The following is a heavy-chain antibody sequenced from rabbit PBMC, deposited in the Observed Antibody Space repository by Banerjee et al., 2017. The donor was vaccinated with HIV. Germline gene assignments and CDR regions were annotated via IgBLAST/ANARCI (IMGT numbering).Heavy chain of an antibody. CDR3: ARDFYGMDL. J-gene: IGHJ6*01. V-gene: IGHV1S40*01. CDR2: IYGGSSGST. Sequence: QSLEESGGDLVKPGASLTLTCTASGFSFNSNYFVCWVRQAPGKGLEWVASIYGGSSGSTYYASWVNGRFTLSKTSSTTVTLQMTSLTAADTATYFCARDFYGMDLWGQGTLVTVS. CDR1: GFSFNSNYF.